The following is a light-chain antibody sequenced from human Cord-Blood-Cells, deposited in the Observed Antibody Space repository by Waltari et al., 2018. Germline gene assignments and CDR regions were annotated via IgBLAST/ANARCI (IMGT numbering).Light chain of an antibody. V-gene: IGLV2-23*01. CDR3: CSYAGSSDVV. Sequence: QSALTQPASVSGSPGQSITISCTGPSRDVGSYNLVSWYQQHPGKAPKLMIYEGSKRPSGVSNRFSGSKSGNTASLTISGLQAEDEADYYCCSYAGSSDVVFGGGTKLTVL. CDR1: SRDVGSYNL. J-gene: IGLJ2*01. CDR2: EGS.